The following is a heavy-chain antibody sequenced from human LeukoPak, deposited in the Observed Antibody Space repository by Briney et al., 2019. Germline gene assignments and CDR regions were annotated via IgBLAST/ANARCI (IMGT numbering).Heavy chain of an antibody. CDR1: GFTFSSYC. CDR2: ISTSSSYI. V-gene: IGHV3-21*01. CDR3: ARTAIAAAAFYNWFDS. D-gene: IGHD6-13*01. J-gene: IGHJ5*01. Sequence: GGSLRLSCAASGFTFSSYCMNWVRQAPGKGLEWGSFISTSSSYIHYEASVKGRFTISRDTARNSLYLQMNSLRAEDTAVYYCARTAIAAAAFYNWFDSWGQGTLVTVSS.